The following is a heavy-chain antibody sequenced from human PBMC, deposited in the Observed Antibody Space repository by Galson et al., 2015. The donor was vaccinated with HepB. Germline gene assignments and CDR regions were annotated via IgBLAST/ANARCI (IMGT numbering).Heavy chain of an antibody. J-gene: IGHJ6*02. CDR2: IYYSGST. CDR1: GGSISIYY. D-gene: IGHD6-6*01. V-gene: IGHV4-59*01. Sequence: SETLSLTCTVSGGSISIYYWSWIRQPPGKGLEWIGYIYYSGSTNYNPSLKSRVTISVDTSKNQFSLKLSSVTAADTAVYYCARDHETLSSSSHYYYGMDVWSQGTTVTVSS. CDR3: ARDHETLSSSSHYYYGMDV.